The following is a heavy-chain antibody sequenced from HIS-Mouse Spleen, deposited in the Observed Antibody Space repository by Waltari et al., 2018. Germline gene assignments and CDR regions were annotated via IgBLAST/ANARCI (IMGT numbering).Heavy chain of an antibody. J-gene: IGHJ2*01. CDR2: IYYSGST. CDR1: GGSISSSSYY. Sequence: QLQLQESGPGLVKPSETLSLTSTVSGGSISSSSYYWGWHRQPPGKGLEWIGSIYYSGSTYYNPSLKSRVTISVDTSKNQFSLKLSSVTAADTAVYYCAREIPYSSSWYDWYFDLWGRGTLVTVSS. D-gene: IGHD6-13*01. CDR3: AREIPYSSSWYDWYFDL. V-gene: IGHV4-39*07.